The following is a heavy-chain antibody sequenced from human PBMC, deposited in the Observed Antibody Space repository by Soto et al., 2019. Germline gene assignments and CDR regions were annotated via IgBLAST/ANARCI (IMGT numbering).Heavy chain of an antibody. CDR2: MSHIGSV. V-gene: IGHV4-4*02. Sequence: QVLLQESGPGLVQPSGTLSLSCVVSGVSIGSNFYWGWVRQPPGKGLEWLGDMSHIGSVNYNPSLKSRVSVSMDKSPNQFSLKLNSVTAADTAVYYWASSLGCYAIDYWGQGPLVIVSS. J-gene: IGHJ4*02. CDR3: ASSLGCYAIDY. D-gene: IGHD2-15*01. CDR1: GVSIGSNFY.